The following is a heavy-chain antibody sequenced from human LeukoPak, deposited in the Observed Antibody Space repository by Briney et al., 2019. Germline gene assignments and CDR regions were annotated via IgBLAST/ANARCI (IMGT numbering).Heavy chain of an antibody. CDR3: ARDGKYYYDSSGYPMLPPFDI. CDR2: ISAYNGNT. Sequence: VASVKVSCKASGYTFTSYGISWVRQAPGQGLEWMGWISAYNGNTNYAQKLQGRVTMTTDTSTSTAYMELRSLRSDDTAVYYCARDGKYYYDSSGYPMLPPFDIWGQGTMVTVSS. D-gene: IGHD3-22*01. CDR1: GYTFTSYG. V-gene: IGHV1-18*01. J-gene: IGHJ3*02.